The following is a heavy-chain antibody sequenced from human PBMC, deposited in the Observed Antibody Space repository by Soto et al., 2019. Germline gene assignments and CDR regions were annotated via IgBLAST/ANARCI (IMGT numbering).Heavy chain of an antibody. D-gene: IGHD3-9*01. J-gene: IGHJ6*02. CDR3: ARQSTLVIYGMDV. CDR1: GASINSSLYY. CDR2: FSYSGST. V-gene: IGHV4-39*01. Sequence: QLQLQESGPGLGKPSETLSLTCTVSGASINSSLYYWDWIRQSPGKGLEWIGSFSYSGSTYYNPLLKSRVTISVDTSKNQFSLKLISVTAADTAVYYCARQSTLVIYGMDVWGQGTTVIVSS.